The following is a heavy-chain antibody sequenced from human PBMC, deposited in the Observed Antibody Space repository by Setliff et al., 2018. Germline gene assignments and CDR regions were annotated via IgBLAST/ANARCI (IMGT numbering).Heavy chain of an antibody. CDR3: ARDGISWLNWLDP. J-gene: IGHJ5*02. V-gene: IGHV1-2*02. D-gene: IGHD6-13*01. CDR2: INPKSGVT. CDR1: GYSFSDFY. Sequence: ASVKVSCKASGYSFSDFYIHWVRQVPGRGPELMGSINPKSGVTRYVQKFQGRVTITRDTSISTAYMELSSLRSDDTAVYYCARDGISWLNWLDPWGQGTPVTVSS.